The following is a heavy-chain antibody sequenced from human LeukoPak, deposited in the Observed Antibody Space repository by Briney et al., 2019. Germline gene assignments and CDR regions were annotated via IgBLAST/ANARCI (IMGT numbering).Heavy chain of an antibody. Sequence: SETLSLTCAVSGGSFSGYYWSGIRQPPGKGLEWIGEINHSGSTNYNPSLKSRVTISVDTSKSQFSLKLSSVTAADTAVYYCARGGGIAAAGIGYWGQGTLVTVSS. CDR1: GGSFSGYY. CDR2: INHSGST. J-gene: IGHJ4*02. V-gene: IGHV4-34*01. CDR3: ARGGGIAAAGIGY. D-gene: IGHD6-13*01.